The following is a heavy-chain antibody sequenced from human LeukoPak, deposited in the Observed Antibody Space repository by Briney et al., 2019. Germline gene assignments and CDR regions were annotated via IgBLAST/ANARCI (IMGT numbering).Heavy chain of an antibody. CDR1: GFTFSSYW. V-gene: IGHV3-74*01. J-gene: IGHJ4*02. CDR3: ARVGVFEAAAGQFDY. CDR2: INSGGSDT. Sequence: PGASLRLSCAASGFTFSSYWMHWVRHAPGKGLVWVSRINSGGSDTTYADSVKGRFTISRDNAKNTLYLQMNSLRAEDTAMYYCARVGVFEAAAGQFDYWGQGTLVTVSS. D-gene: IGHD6-13*01.